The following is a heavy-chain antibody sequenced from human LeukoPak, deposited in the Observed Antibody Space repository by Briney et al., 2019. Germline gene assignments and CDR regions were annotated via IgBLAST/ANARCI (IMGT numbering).Heavy chain of an antibody. CDR2: IYYSGST. V-gene: IGHV4-59*01. D-gene: IGHD3-3*01. J-gene: IGHJ4*02. CDR1: GGSISSYY. CDR3: ASWGFWSGYFDY. Sequence: SETLSLTCTVSGGSISSYYWSWIRQPPGKGLEWIGYIYYSGSTNYNPSLKSRVTISVDTSKNQFSLKLSSVTAADTAVYYCASWGFWSGYFDYWGQGTLVTVSS.